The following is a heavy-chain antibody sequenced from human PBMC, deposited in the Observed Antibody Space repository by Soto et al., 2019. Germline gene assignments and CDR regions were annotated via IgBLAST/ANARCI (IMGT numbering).Heavy chain of an antibody. CDR2: ISGSGDAK. CDR1: GFSFSSYG. V-gene: IGHV3-23*01. CDR3: AKDFDSDETSHGPNDY. J-gene: IGHJ4*02. Sequence: EVHLLESGGGLVQPGESLRLSCVASGFSFSSYGMSWVRQAPGKGLEWASIISGSGDAKYYADSVKGRFTISRDNSKNTMYRQMDSLRAEDTAVYYCAKDFDSDETSHGPNDYWGQGTLVTVSS. D-gene: IGHD3-22*01.